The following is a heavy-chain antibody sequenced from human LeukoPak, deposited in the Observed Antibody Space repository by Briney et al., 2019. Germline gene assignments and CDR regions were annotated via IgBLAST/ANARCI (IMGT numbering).Heavy chain of an antibody. CDR1: GYSISSGYY. CDR2: IYHSGST. V-gene: IGHV4-38-2*02. Sequence: SETLSLTCAVSGYSISSGYYLGWTRQPPGKGLEWSGSIYHSGSTYYNPSLKSRVTISVDTSKNQFSLKLSSVTAADTAVYYCARDHRVVITYFDLWGRGTLVTVSS. J-gene: IGHJ2*01. D-gene: IGHD3-22*01. CDR3: ARDHRVVITYFDL.